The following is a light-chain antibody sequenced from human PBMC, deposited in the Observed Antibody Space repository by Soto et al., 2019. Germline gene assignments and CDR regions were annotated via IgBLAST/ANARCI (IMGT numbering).Light chain of an antibody. V-gene: IGKV1-33*01. J-gene: IGKJ3*01. CDR3: QLYDSSGFT. Sequence: DIQMTQSPSSLSASVGDRVTITCQASQDINKYLNWYQQKPGKAPKLLISDASNLETGVPSRFSGSVSETDFTLTISRWRPEDIATYYCQLYDSSGFTFVPGTKVDIK. CDR2: DAS. CDR1: QDINKY.